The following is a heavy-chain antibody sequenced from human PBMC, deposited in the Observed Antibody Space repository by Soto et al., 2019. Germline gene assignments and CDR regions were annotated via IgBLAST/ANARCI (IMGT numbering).Heavy chain of an antibody. CDR3: ASSLLVGYGLEGESD. V-gene: IGHV1-18*01. CDR2: ISAYNGNT. Sequence: QVPLVQSGAEVKKPGASVKFSFKASGYTFTSYGISWVRQAPGQGLEWMGWISAYNGNTNYAQKLQGRVTMTTDTSTSTAYMELRSLRSDDTAVYYCASSLLVGYGLEGESDWGQGTLVTVSS. J-gene: IGHJ4*02. CDR1: GYTFTSYG. D-gene: IGHD5-18*01.